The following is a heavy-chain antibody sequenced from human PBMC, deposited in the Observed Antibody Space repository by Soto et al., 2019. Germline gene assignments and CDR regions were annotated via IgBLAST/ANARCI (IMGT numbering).Heavy chain of an antibody. CDR2: ISDSGGST. Sequence: GVSLRLSCSASGFTFSSYAMSWVRQAPGKGLEWVSAISDSGGSTYYADSVKGRFTISRDNSKNTLYLQMNSLRAEDTAVYYCAQAYGAYTVEDYFDYWGQGTLVIVSS. J-gene: IGHJ4*02. D-gene: IGHD4-17*01. CDR1: GFTFSSYA. V-gene: IGHV3-23*01. CDR3: AQAYGAYTVEDYFDY.